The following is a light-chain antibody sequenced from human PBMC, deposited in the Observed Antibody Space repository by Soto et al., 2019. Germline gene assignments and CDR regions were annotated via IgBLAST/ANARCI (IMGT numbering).Light chain of an antibody. J-gene: IGKJ4*01. Sequence: EIVITQSPATLSVSPGERATLSCRASQRLSSNLAWYQQKPGQAPRLLIYGVSTRATGVPARFSGSGSGTEFTLTISSLQSEDSAVYYCQQYKNWLALTFGGGTKVDNK. CDR1: QRLSSN. CDR3: QQYKNWLALT. V-gene: IGKV3-15*01. CDR2: GVS.